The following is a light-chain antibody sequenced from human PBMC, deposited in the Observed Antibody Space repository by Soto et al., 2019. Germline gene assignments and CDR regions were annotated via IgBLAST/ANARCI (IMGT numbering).Light chain of an antibody. CDR3: CSYTGGNSVV. V-gene: IGLV2-8*01. Sequence: QSALTQPPSASGSLGQSVTLSCTGTSGDVGAYGYVSWYQQLPGKAPKLLIYQVTQRPSGVPDRFSGSKSGNTAFLTVSGLQAEDEADYYCCSYTGGNSVVFGGGTQLTVL. CDR2: QVT. CDR1: SGDVGAYGY. J-gene: IGLJ3*02.